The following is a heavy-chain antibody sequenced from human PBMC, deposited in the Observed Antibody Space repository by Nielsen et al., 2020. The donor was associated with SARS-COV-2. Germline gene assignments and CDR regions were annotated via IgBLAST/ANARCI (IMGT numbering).Heavy chain of an antibody. CDR3: ARDVGAYYYDSSGYP. CDR1: GFTFSSYW. V-gene: IGHV3-74*01. CDR2: INSDGSST. J-gene: IGHJ4*02. D-gene: IGHD3-22*01. Sequence: GGSLRLSCAASGFTFSSYWMHWVRQAPGKGLVWVSRINSDGSSTSYADSVKGRFTISRDNAKNSLYLQMNSLRAEDTAVYYCARDVGAYYYDSSGYPWGQGTLVTVSS.